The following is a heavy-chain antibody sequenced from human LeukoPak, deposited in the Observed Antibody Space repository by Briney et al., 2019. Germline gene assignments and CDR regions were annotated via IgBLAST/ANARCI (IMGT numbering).Heavy chain of an antibody. Sequence: PGGSLRLSCAASGFTVSSNYMSWVRQAPGKGLEWVSVIYSGGSTYYADSVKGRFTISRDNSKNTLYLQMNSLRAEDTAVYYCAKDSDYDFWSGYTTRHFDYWGQGTLVTVSS. CDR1: GFTVSSNY. CDR3: AKDSDYDFWSGYTTRHFDY. J-gene: IGHJ4*02. V-gene: IGHV3-53*01. CDR2: IYSGGST. D-gene: IGHD3-3*01.